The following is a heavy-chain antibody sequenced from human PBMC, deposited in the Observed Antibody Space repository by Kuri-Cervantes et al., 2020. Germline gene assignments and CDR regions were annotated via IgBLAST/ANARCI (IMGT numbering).Heavy chain of an antibody. V-gene: IGHV4-39*01. CDR1: GGSISSSSYH. CDR3: ASWGRLGDYYDSSGFP. Sequence: SQTLSLTCAVSGGSISSSSYHWGWIRQPPGKGLEWIGSIYYSGSTYYNPSLKSRVTISVDTSKNQFSLKLSSVTAADTAVYYCASWGRLGDYYDSSGFPWGQGTLVTVSS. CDR2: IYYSGST. D-gene: IGHD3-22*01. J-gene: IGHJ5*02.